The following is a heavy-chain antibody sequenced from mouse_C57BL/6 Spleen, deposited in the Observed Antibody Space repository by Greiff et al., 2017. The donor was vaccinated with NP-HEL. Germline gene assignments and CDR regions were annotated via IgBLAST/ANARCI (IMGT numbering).Heavy chain of an antibody. V-gene: IGHV5-9-1*02. CDR2: ISSGGDYI. CDR3: TRAPFTTVVAHYYAMDY. CDR1: GFTFSSYA. J-gene: IGHJ4*01. Sequence: EVMLVESGEGLVKPGGSLKLSCAASGFTFSSYAMSWVRQTPEKRLEWVAYISSGGDYIYYADTVKGRFTISRDNARNTLYLQMSSLKSEDTAMYYCTRAPFTTVVAHYYAMDYWGQGTSVTVSS. D-gene: IGHD1-1*01.